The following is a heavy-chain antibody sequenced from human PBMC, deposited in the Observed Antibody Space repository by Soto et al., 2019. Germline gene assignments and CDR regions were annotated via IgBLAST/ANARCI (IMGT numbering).Heavy chain of an antibody. V-gene: IGHV5-51*01. J-gene: IGHJ4*02. D-gene: IGHD2-8*01. CDR2: IYLGDSGDFDI. CDR1: GYSFNSYW. CDR3: TTGLRMVYARFKSPFDY. Sequence: PGESLKISCKGSGYSFNSYWIGWVRQMPGKGLEWMGTIYLGDSGDFDIRYNPSFEGQVTISADRSISTAYLQWSSLKASDTAVYYCTTGLRMVYARFKSPFDYWGQGTLVTVSS.